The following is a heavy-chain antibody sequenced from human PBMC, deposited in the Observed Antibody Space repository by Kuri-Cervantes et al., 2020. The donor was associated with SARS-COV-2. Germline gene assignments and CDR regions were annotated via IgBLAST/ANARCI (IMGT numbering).Heavy chain of an antibody. CDR2: ISYDGSNK. Sequence: GESLKISCAASGFTFSSYGMHWVRQAPGKGLEWVAVISYDGSNKYYADSVKGRFTISRDNSKNTLYLQMNSLRAEDTAVYYCTTDLNWNYAYWGQGTLVTVSS. J-gene: IGHJ4*02. D-gene: IGHD1-7*01. CDR1: GFTFSSYG. V-gene: IGHV3-30*19. CDR3: TTDLNWNYAY.